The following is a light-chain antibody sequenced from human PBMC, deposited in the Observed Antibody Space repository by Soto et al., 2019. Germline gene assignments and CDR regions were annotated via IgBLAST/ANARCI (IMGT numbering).Light chain of an antibody. CDR2: GAS. Sequence: EIVLTQSPDTLSLSPGDSATLSCRASQSVSNNYLAWHQQKPGRAPRLLIYGASNRATGIPDRFSGSGSGTDFTLTISRLEPEDFAVFFCQQYDDSITFGQGTRLEIE. CDR3: QQYDDSIT. CDR1: QSVSNNY. J-gene: IGKJ5*01. V-gene: IGKV3-20*01.